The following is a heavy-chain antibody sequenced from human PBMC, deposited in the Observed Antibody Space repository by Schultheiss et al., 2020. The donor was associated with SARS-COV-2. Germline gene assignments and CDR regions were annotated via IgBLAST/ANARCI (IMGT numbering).Heavy chain of an antibody. CDR3: ARDMMATTPKNAFDI. CDR2: IDCDGSST. CDR1: GFRFNDYG. V-gene: IGHV3-74*01. D-gene: IGHD5-24*01. J-gene: IGHJ3*02. Sequence: GGSLRLSCAASGFRFNDYGMHWARQAPGKGLEWVSRIDCDGSSTNYADSVKGRFTISRDNAKNSLYLQMNSLRDEDTAVYYCARDMMATTPKNAFDIWGQGTMVTVSS.